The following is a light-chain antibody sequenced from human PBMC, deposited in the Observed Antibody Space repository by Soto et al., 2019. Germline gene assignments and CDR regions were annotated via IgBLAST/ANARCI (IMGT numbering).Light chain of an antibody. V-gene: IGLV6-57*04. Sequence: NFLLTQPHSVSESPGKTVTIPCARSGGSIASNLVQWYQLRPGSGPTTVISEDNQRPSGVPDRFAGSIDASSNSASLTISGLKPEYEADYSCQSSENNLRLLGGGTKLTVL. CDR2: EDN. CDR1: GGSIASNL. CDR3: QSSENNLRL. J-gene: IGLJ2*01.